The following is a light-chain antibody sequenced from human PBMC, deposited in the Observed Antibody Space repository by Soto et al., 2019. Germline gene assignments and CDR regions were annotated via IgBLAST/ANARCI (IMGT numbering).Light chain of an antibody. J-gene: IGLJ7*01. Sequence: QAVVTQPPSVSGAPWQRVTISCTGSSSNIGAGYDVHWYQQLPGTAPKLLIYGNSNRPSGVPDRFSGSKSGTSASLAITGLQAEDEADYYCQSYDSSLSGYVFGTGTQLTVL. V-gene: IGLV1-40*01. CDR2: GNS. CDR3: QSYDSSLSGYV. CDR1: SSNIGAGYD.